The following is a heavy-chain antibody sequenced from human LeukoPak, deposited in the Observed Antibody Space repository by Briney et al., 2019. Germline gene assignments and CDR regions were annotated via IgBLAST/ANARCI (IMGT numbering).Heavy chain of an antibody. Sequence: GGSLRRSCSASGFTFNSYWMTWVRQAPGKGLEWVANINQVGSEKYYVDSVKGRFTISRDNAKNSLSLQMNSLRAEDTAVYYCARALFRLYSSRRRVDSWGQGTLVTVSS. J-gene: IGHJ4*02. CDR2: INQVGSEK. CDR1: GFTFNSYW. CDR3: ARALFRLYSSRRRVDS. V-gene: IGHV3-7*02. D-gene: IGHD6-13*01.